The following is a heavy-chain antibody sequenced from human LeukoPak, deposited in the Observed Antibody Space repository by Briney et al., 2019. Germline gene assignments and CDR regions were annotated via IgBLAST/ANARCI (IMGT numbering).Heavy chain of an antibody. CDR2: ISYDGSNK. J-gene: IGHJ6*02. CDR1: GFTFSSYG. Sequence: PGGSLRLSCAASGFTFSSYGMHWVRQAPGKGLEWVAVISYDGSNKYYADSVKGRFTISRDNSKNALYLQMNSLRAEDTAMYYCAKDMYGSGSLDVWGQGTTVTVSS. CDR3: AKDMYGSGSLDV. D-gene: IGHD3-10*01. V-gene: IGHV3-30*18.